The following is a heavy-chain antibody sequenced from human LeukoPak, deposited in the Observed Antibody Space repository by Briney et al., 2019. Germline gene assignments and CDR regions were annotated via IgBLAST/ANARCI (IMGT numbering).Heavy chain of an antibody. D-gene: IGHD5-12*01. CDR3: ARVVGYSGYERWLQYPYYFDY. CDR1: GGSFSGYY. J-gene: IGHJ4*02. CDR2: INHSGST. Sequence: SETLSLTCAVYGGSFSGYYWSWIRQPPGKGLEWIGEINHSGSTNYNPSLKSRVTISVDTSKNQFSLKLSSVTAADTAVYYCARVVGYSGYERWLQYPYYFDYWGQGTLVTVSS. V-gene: IGHV4-34*01.